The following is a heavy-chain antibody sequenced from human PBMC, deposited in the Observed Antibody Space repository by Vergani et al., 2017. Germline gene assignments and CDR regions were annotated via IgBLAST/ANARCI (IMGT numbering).Heavy chain of an antibody. Sequence: QVQLVQSGAEVKKPGASVKVSCKASGYTFTDYFMHWVRQAPGQGLEWMGWINPNSGGTNYAQKFQGRVTMTRDTSISTAYMELSNLRSDDTDVYYCARVGTSSKRDYFDYWGQGTMVTVSS. CDR2: INPNSGGT. D-gene: IGHD1-14*01. V-gene: IGHV1-2*02. J-gene: IGHJ4*02. CDR1: GYTFTDYF. CDR3: ARVGTSSKRDYFDY.